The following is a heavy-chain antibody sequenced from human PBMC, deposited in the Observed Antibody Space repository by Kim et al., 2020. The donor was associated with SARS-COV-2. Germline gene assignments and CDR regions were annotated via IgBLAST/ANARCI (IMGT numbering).Heavy chain of an antibody. CDR3: ARRGCSSGNCWVNY. CDR1: GDSISSSGYY. V-gene: IGHV4-39*01. CDR2: IYYSGTT. Sequence: SETLSLTCTVSGDSISSSGYYWGWIQQPPGKGLEWIGSIYYSGTTYYTPSLKSRVTISVDTSKNQFSLKLSSVAATDTAMYYCARRGCSSGNCWVNYWGQGILVTVSS. J-gene: IGHJ4*02. D-gene: IGHD2-15*01.